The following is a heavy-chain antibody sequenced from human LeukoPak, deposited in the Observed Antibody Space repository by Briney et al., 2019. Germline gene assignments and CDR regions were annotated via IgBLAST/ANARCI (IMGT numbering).Heavy chain of an antibody. CDR3: ARGYFGDYVLDT. D-gene: IGHD4-17*01. CDR2: INPNSGGT. Sequence: ASVKVSCKAYGYRFRDHYIHWVRQAPGRGLEYLGWINPNSGGTNYAQKFQGRVTLTRDTSIDTAYIHLDSLTSDDTAVYFCARGYFGDYVLDTWGQGTLVTVSS. J-gene: IGHJ5*02. V-gene: IGHV1-2*02. CDR1: GYRFRDHY.